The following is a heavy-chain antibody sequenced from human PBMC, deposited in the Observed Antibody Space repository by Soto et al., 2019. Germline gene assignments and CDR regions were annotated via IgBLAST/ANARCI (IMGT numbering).Heavy chain of an antibody. CDR3: ARGAATGFDY. CDR1: GFTFSNYD. CDR2: IGKAGDT. D-gene: IGHD6-13*01. J-gene: IGHJ4*02. V-gene: IGHV3-13*04. Sequence: LRLSCAASGFTFSNYDMHWVRQGRGKGLEWVSGIGKAGDTYYVGSVRGRFTTSRENAKNSLYLQMNSLRAGDTAVYYCARGAATGFDYWGQGTLVTVS.